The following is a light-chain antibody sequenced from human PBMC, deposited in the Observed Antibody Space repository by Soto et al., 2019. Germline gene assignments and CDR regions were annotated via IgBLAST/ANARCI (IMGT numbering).Light chain of an antibody. J-gene: IGKJ5*01. CDR3: QQSYSTPIT. CDR1: QSISSY. V-gene: IGKV1-39*01. CDR2: AAS. Sequence: DIQNTHSASSLYASVIERVTITCRASQSISSYLNWYQQKPGKAPKLLIYAASSLQSGVPSRFSGSGSGTDFTLTISSLQPEDFATYYCQQSYSTPITFGQGTRLEIK.